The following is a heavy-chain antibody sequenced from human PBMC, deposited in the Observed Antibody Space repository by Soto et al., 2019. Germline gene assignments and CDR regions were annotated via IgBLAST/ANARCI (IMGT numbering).Heavy chain of an antibody. Sequence: ETKSLTRPVSGGWLIEFSYYWVCIRQPSGKGLEWIGTVYHNENTYYNPSLKSRVTSSVDTAKNQFSLKLSSVTAADTAVYYCARAPETAMAYFDYWGQGTLVTVSS. CDR1: GGWLIEFSYY. J-gene: IGHJ4*02. V-gene: IGHV4-39*07. D-gene: IGHD5-18*01. CDR2: VYHNENT. CDR3: ARAPETAMAYFDY.